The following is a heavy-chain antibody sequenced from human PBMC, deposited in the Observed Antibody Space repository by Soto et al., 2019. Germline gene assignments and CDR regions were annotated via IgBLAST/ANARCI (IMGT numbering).Heavy chain of an antibody. CDR1: GDAVSSVGFH. D-gene: IGHD3-3*01. V-gene: IGHV4-30-4*01. CDR3: ARAPVGLDTISYFDY. Sequence: TLSLTCTVSGDAVSSVGFHWSWVRRAPGKGLEWSGYIYDGGSTCYRPSVESRMHMSLDATRSHYSLRLTSVTAADTAVYFCARAPVGLDTISYFDYWGQGKLVTVSS. J-gene: IGHJ4*02. CDR2: IYDGGST.